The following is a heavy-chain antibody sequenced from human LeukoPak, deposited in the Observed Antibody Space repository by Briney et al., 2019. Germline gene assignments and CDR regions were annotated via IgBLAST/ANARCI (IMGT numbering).Heavy chain of an antibody. Sequence: SETLSLTCAVYGGSFSGYYWSWIRQPPGKGLEWIGEINHSGSTYYNPSLKSRVTISVDTSKNQFSLKLSSVTAADTAVYYCARDRDSGWYDWGQGTLVTVSS. V-gene: IGHV4-34*01. J-gene: IGHJ4*02. CDR2: INHSGST. CDR3: ARDRDSGWYD. CDR1: GGSFSGYY. D-gene: IGHD6-19*01.